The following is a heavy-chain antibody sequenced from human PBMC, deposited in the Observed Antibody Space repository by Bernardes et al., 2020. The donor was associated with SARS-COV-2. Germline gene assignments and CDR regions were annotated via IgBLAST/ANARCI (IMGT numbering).Heavy chain of an antibody. Sequence: GGSLRLSCAASGFTYNNYWMSWVRQAPGKGLEWVSGISGSGAGTYYADSVKGRFTISRDNSKNTLYLQMNSLRAEDTAIYYCAKSLNYYGSGSNSWGQGTLVTVSS. J-gene: IGHJ4*02. V-gene: IGHV3-23*01. CDR1: GFTYNNYW. CDR2: ISGSGAGT. D-gene: IGHD3-10*01. CDR3: AKSLNYYGSGSNS.